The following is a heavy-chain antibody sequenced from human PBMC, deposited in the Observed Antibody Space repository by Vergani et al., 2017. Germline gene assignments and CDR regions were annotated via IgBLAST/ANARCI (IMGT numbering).Heavy chain of an antibody. Sequence: QVQLVESGGGLVKPGGSLRLSCAASGFTFSDYYMSWIRQAPGKGLEWVSYISSSSRYTNYADSVTGRFTISRYTAKNSLYRQMNSLRAEDTAVYYCARRCPSWFDPWGQGTLVTVSS. V-gene: IGHV3-11*05. J-gene: IGHJ5*02. CDR1: GFTFSDYY. CDR2: ISSSSRYT. CDR3: ARRCPSWFDP. D-gene: IGHD4/OR15-4a*01.